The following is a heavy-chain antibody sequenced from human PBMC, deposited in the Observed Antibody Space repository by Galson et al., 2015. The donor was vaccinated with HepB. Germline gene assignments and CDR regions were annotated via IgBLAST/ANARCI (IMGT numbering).Heavy chain of an antibody. CDR2: IKKDGSEK. CDR3: ARELVLWGGTFDF. Sequence: SLRLSCAASGFTFSDYWMTWVRQAPGKGLEWVANIKKDGSEKSYEDSVRGRFAISRDNAKNSVYLQMNGLRVEDTAVYYCARELVLWGGTFDFWGQGTLVTVSS. D-gene: IGHD2/OR15-2a*01. CDR1: GFTFSDYW. V-gene: IGHV3-7*03. J-gene: IGHJ4*02.